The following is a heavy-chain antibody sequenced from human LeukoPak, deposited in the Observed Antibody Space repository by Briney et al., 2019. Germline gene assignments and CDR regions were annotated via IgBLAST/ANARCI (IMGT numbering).Heavy chain of an antibody. Sequence: GGSLRLSCAASAFTFSSYTMNWVRQAPGKGLEWVSAISSSSSYIYYADSVKGRFTISRDNAKNSLYLQMNSLRGEDTAVYYCARHGKIVVVPATTDAFDIWGQGTMAIVSS. J-gene: IGHJ3*02. CDR1: AFTFSSYT. CDR3: ARHGKIVVVPATTDAFDI. CDR2: ISSSSSYI. V-gene: IGHV3-21*01. D-gene: IGHD2-2*01.